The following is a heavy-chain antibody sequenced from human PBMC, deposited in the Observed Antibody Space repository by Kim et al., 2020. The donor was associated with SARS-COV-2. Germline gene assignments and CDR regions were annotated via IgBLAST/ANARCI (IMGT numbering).Heavy chain of an antibody. J-gene: IGHJ4*02. V-gene: IGHV1-8*01. D-gene: IGHD2-2*01. CDR3: ARGLLSPAAIFVS. Sequence: YAQKFQGRVTMTRNTSISTAYMELSSLRSEDTAVYYCARGLLSPAAIFVSWGQGTLVTVSS.